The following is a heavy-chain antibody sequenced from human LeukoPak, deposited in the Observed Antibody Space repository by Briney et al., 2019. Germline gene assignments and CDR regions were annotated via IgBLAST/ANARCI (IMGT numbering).Heavy chain of an antibody. CDR1: GYIFTSYG. J-gene: IGHJ3*02. Sequence: GASVKVSCKASGYIFTSYGISWVRQAPGQGLAWLGWISGYNGHTKYAQKLQDRVTMTTDTSTSTAYMELRSLRSDDTAVYYCARAFRTVVSPPDAFDIWGQGTMVTVSS. D-gene: IGHD2-15*01. V-gene: IGHV1-18*01. CDR2: ISGYNGHT. CDR3: ARAFRTVVSPPDAFDI.